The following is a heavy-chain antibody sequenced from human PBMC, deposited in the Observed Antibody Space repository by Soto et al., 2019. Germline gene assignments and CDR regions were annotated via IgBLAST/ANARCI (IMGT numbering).Heavy chain of an antibody. CDR2: IYHTGNT. D-gene: IGHD2-2*01. Sequence: PSETLSLTCTVSGGSISGDSYWSWIRQTPGKGLEWIGYIYHTGNTYYNPSLRSRVSISVDKSKSQFSLKLISVTAADTAVYFCARDEYQLLSSVSWFDSWGQGTLVTVSS. CDR1: GGSISGDSY. CDR3: ARDEYQLLSSVSWFDS. J-gene: IGHJ5*01. V-gene: IGHV4-30-4*01.